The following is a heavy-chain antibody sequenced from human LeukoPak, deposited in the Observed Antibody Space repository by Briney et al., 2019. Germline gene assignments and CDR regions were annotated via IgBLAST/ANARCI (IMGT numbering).Heavy chain of an antibody. V-gene: IGHV3-74*01. D-gene: IGHD3-22*01. J-gene: IGHJ3*02. CDR1: GFTFSSYW. CDR3: ARDRGHYYDSSGYYRGDAFDI. Sequence: GGSLRLSCAASGFTFSSYWMHWVRQAPGKGLVWVSRINSDGSSTSYADSVKGRFTISRDNAKNTLYLQMNSLRAEDTAVYYCARDRGHYYDSSGYYRGDAFDIWGQGTMVTVSS. CDR2: INSDGSST.